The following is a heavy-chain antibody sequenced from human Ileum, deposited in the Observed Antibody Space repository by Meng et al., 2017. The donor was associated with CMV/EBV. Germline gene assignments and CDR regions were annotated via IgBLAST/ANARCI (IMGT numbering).Heavy chain of an antibody. CDR1: GFILSDYY. CDR3: ARVKRTLDYSNQYFFDS. CDR2: ISANGRNV. V-gene: IGHV3-11*01. J-gene: IGHJ4*02. Sequence: GGSLRLSCAASGFILSDYYVTWIRRAPGKGLEWLSYISANGRNVHYVDSVKGRFTVSRDDVQTTVFLQMNSLRADDTAVYYCARVKRTLDYSNQYFFDSWGQGTLVTVSS. D-gene: IGHD4-11*01.